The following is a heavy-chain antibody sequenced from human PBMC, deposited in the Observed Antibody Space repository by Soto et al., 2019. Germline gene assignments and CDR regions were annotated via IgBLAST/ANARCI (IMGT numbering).Heavy chain of an antibody. D-gene: IGHD6-13*01. V-gene: IGHV3-73*01. Sequence: QPGGSRRRSWAASGFTFSGSAMHWVRQASGKGLEWVGRIRSKANSYATAYAASVKGRFTISRDDSKNTAYLQMNSLKTEDTAVYYCTWLLDSSSWYRETDYWGQGTLVTVSS. J-gene: IGHJ4*02. CDR3: TWLLDSSSWYRETDY. CDR1: GFTFSGSA. CDR2: IRSKANSYAT.